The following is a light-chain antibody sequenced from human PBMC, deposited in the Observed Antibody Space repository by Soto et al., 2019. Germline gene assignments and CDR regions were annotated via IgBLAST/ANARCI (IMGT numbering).Light chain of an antibody. CDR2: DAS. CDR3: QQSSNWPQIT. Sequence: EKVLTQSPATLSLSPGERATLSCRASQSVSSYLAWYQQKPGQAPRLLIYDASNRATGIPARFSGSGSGTDFTLTISSLEPEDFAVYYCQQSSNWPQITFGQGTRLEIK. V-gene: IGKV3-11*01. J-gene: IGKJ5*01. CDR1: QSVSSY.